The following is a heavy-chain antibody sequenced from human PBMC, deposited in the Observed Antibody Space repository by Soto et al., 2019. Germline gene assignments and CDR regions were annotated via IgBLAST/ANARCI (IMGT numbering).Heavy chain of an antibody. CDR1: GYSFTSYW. CDR3: ARHRWGEYSSSWYLFDP. Sequence: GESLKISCKGSGYSFTSYWISWVRQMPGKGLEWMGRIDPSDSYTNYSPSFQGHVTISADKSISTAYLQWSSLKASDTAMYYCARHRWGEYSSSWYLFDPWGQGTLVTVSS. CDR2: IDPSDSYT. J-gene: IGHJ5*02. V-gene: IGHV5-10-1*01. D-gene: IGHD6-13*01.